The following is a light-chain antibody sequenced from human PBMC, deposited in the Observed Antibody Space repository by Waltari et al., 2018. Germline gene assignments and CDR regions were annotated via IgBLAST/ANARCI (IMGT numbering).Light chain of an antibody. J-gene: IGLJ3*02. Sequence: QSVLTQPPSVSGAPGQRVTISCTGSSSNIGAGYDVTWYQHLPGTAPKTLVDGNGNRPSGVPGRFSGSKSGTSASLAITGLQAEDEADYYCQSYDNSLSGWVFGGGTKLTVL. V-gene: IGLV1-40*01. CDR1: SSNIGAGYD. CDR2: GNG. CDR3: QSYDNSLSGWV.